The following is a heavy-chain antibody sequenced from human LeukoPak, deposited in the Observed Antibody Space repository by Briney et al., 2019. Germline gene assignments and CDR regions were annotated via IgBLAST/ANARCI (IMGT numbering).Heavy chain of an antibody. Sequence: GGSLRLSCVASGFTFSSYEMNWVRQAPGKGLEWVSHISSSGSTVYYADSVKGRFTISRDNAKNSMYLQMNRLRDEDTAVYYCARRYCSSTSCLLDYWGQGTLVTVSS. CDR1: GFTFSSYE. V-gene: IGHV3-48*03. D-gene: IGHD2-2*01. CDR2: ISSSGSTV. CDR3: ARRYCSSTSCLLDY. J-gene: IGHJ4*02.